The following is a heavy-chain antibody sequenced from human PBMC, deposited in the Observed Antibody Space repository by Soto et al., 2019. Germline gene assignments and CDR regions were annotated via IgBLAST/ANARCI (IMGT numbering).Heavy chain of an antibody. J-gene: IGHJ4*02. CDR2: ISYDGSNK. Sequence: QVQLVESGGGVVQPGRSLRLSCAASRFTFSGYGMHWVRQAPGKGLEWVAAISYDGSNKFYADSVKGRFTISRDNSKNPXXVQMNSLRAEDTAVYYCAKGGRAYCGGDCRYYFDYWGQGTLVTVSS. V-gene: IGHV3-30*18. CDR1: RFTFSGYG. CDR3: AKGGRAYCGGDCRYYFDY. D-gene: IGHD2-21*02.